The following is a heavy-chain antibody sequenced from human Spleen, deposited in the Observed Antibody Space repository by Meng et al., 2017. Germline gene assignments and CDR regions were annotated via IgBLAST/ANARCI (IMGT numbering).Heavy chain of an antibody. CDR3: AREGGVTLTRSPRGYYYDSSGFLSPHYGMDV. CDR1: GFTFSSYS. Sequence: GGSLRLSCAASGFTFSSYSMNWVRQAPGKGLEWVSSISSSSSYIYYADSVKGRFTISRDNAKNSLYLQMNSLRAEDTAVYYCAREGGVTLTRSPRGYYYDSSGFLSPHYGMDVWGQGTTVTVSS. CDR2: ISSSSSYI. D-gene: IGHD3-22*01. V-gene: IGHV3-21*01. J-gene: IGHJ6*02.